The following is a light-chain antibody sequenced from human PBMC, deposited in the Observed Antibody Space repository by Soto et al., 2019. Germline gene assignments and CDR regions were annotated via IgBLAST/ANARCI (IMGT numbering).Light chain of an antibody. CDR2: KAS. V-gene: IGKV1-5*03. Sequence: DIQMTQSPSTLSASVGDRVTITCRASQSISTLLAWYQQKPGKAPNLLIYKASNLEGGVPSRFSGSGSGTEFNITISSLQPDDFATYYCQQYNTYPLTFGGGTTVEIK. CDR1: QSISTL. J-gene: IGKJ4*01. CDR3: QQYNTYPLT.